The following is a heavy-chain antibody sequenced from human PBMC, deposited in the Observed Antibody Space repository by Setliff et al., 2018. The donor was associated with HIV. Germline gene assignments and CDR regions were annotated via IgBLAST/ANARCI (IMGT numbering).Heavy chain of an antibody. CDR1: GFTFSSYS. D-gene: IGHD3-3*01. J-gene: IGHJ5*02. CDR3: ARERVLETYYNFWSGSDHWFDP. Sequence: PGESLKISCAASGFTFSSYSMNWVRQAPGKGLEWVSYISSSGSTIYYADSVKGRFTISRDNAKNSLYLQMNSLRAEDTAVYYCARERVLETYYNFWSGSDHWFDPWGQGTLVTVSS. CDR2: ISSSGSTI. V-gene: IGHV3-48*04.